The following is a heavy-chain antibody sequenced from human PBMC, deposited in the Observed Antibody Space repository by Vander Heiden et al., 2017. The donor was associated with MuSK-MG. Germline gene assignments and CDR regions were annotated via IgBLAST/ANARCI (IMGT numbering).Heavy chain of an antibody. D-gene: IGHD2-15*01. V-gene: IGHV3-7*01. CDR2: IKQDGSEI. CDR1: GFTFSSYW. Sequence: EVQLVESGGGLVQPGGSLRLSCAASGFTFSSYWMIWVRQAPGKGLEWVASIKQDGSEIYYVDSVKGRFTISRDNAKNSLYLQMNSLRAEDTAVYYCTRRSSGAPASWGQGTLVTVSS. J-gene: IGHJ5*02. CDR3: TRRSSGAPAS.